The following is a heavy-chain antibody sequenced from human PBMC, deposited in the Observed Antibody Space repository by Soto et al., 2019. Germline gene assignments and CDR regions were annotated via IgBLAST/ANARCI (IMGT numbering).Heavy chain of an antibody. J-gene: IGHJ5*02. CDR2: ISAYNGNT. V-gene: IGHV1-18*01. Sequence: ASVKVSCKASGYTFTSYGISWLLQAPGQGLEWMGWISAYNGNTNYAQKLQGRVTMTTDTSTSTAYMELRSLRSDDTAVYYCARDPQMTTYTTSPQRFDPWGQGTLVTVSS. CDR1: GYTFTSYG. CDR3: ARDPQMTTYTTSPQRFDP. D-gene: IGHD4-17*01.